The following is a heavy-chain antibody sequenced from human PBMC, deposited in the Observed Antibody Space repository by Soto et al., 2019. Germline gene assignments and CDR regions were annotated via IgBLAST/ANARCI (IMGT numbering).Heavy chain of an antibody. Sequence: GGSLRLSCAASGFTVSSNYMSWVRQAPGKGLEWVSYISSSSSTIYYADSVKGRFTISRDNAKNSLYLQMNSLRAEDTAVYYCARDQNGIAAAGTSAFDIWGQGTMVTVSS. CDR1: GFTVSSNY. J-gene: IGHJ3*02. V-gene: IGHV3-48*04. CDR2: ISSSSSTI. CDR3: ARDQNGIAAAGTSAFDI. D-gene: IGHD6-13*01.